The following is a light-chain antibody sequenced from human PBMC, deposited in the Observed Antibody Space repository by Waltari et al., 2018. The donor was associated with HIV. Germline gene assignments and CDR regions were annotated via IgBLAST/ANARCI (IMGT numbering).Light chain of an antibody. J-gene: IGLJ1*01. Sequence: QSALTQPRSVSGSLGQSVTISCTGTHSDVGRYNYVSWVQQHPGKAPKLMIDDVSKRPSGVPDRVSGSKSGNTASLTISGLQAEDEADYYCCSYAGSIPFVFGSGTKLTVL. CDR2: DVS. CDR1: HSDVGRYNY. V-gene: IGLV2-11*01. CDR3: CSYAGSIPFV.